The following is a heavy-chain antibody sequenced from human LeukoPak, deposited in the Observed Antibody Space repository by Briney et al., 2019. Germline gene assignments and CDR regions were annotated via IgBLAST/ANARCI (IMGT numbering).Heavy chain of an antibody. CDR1: GDSVSSNSAA. V-gene: IGHV6-1*01. Sequence: PSQTLSLTCAISGDSVSSNSAAWNWIRQSPSRGLEWLGRTYYRSKWYNDYAVSVKSRITINPDTSKNQFSLQLNSVTPEDTAVYYCARDISSSSWYGPSSSNWFDPWGQGTLVTVSS. CDR3: ARDISSSSWYGPSSSNWFDP. J-gene: IGHJ5*02. CDR2: TYYRSKWYN. D-gene: IGHD6-13*01.